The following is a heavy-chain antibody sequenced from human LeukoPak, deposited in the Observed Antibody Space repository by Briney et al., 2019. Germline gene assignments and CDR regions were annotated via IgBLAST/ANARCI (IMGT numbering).Heavy chain of an antibody. CDR2: ISAYNGNT. CDR1: GYTFTSYG. J-gene: IGHJ4*02. D-gene: IGHD4-23*01. Sequence: GASXKVSCKASGYTFTSYGISWVRQAPGQGREWMGWISAYNGNTNYAQKLQGRVSITTDKSTRKDYIEMRSLRSDDTAVYYCARDVGGNSSSVRDYWGQGTLVTVSS. CDR3: ARDVGGNSSSVRDY. V-gene: IGHV1-18*01.